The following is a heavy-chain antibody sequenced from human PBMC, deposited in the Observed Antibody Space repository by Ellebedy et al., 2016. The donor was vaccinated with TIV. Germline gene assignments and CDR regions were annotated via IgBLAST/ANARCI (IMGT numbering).Heavy chain of an antibody. CDR3: ARERGDMVRGVNYFDY. J-gene: IGHJ4*02. Sequence: SVKVSXXASGGTFSSYAISWVRQAPGQGLEWMGGIIPIFGTANYAQKFQGRVTITADESTSTAYMELSSLRSEDTAVYYCARERGDMVRGVNYFDYWGQGTLVTVSS. CDR1: GGTFSSYA. D-gene: IGHD3-10*01. V-gene: IGHV1-69*13. CDR2: IIPIFGTA.